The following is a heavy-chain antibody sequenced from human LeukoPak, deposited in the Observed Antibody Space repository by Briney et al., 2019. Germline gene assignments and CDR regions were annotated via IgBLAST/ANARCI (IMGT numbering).Heavy chain of an antibody. J-gene: IGHJ3*02. CDR3: ARGVDTAMVI. D-gene: IGHD5-18*01. Sequence: GASVKVSCKASGYTFTSYDINWVRQATGQGLEWMAWINPNSGNTDYAHNFQGRVTMTRDNSITTAYMELSSLRSEDTAVYYCARGVDTAMVIWGQGTMVTVSS. CDR1: GYTFTSYD. V-gene: IGHV1-8*01. CDR2: INPNSGNT.